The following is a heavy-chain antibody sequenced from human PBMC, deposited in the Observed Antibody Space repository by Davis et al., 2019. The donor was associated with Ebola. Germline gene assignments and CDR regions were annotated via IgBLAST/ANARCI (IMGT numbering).Heavy chain of an antibody. J-gene: IGHJ6*02. CDR1: GFTFSSNA. D-gene: IGHD1-14*01. CDR2: ISGTRDTT. Sequence: GESLKISCAASGFTFSSNAMSWVRQAPGKGLEWVSSISGTRDTTKYADSVKGRFTISRDNSKNTLYLQMNSRRAEDTAVYYCTTGARYYYYYGMDVWGQGTTVTVSS. CDR3: TTGARYYYYYGMDV. V-gene: IGHV3-23*01.